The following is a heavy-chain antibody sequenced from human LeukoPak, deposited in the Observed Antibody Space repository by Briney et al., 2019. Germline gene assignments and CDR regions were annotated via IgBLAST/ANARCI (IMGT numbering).Heavy chain of an antibody. D-gene: IGHD3-3*01. J-gene: IGHJ4*02. CDR2: ISAYNGKT. V-gene: IGHV1-18*01. CDR1: GYTFTSYG. CDR3: ARVQHFGVFPYYFDY. Sequence: GASVKVSCKASGYTFTSYGISWVRQAPGQGLEWMGWISAYNGKTNYAQKLQGRVTMTTDTSTSTAYMELRSLRSDDTAVYYCARVQHFGVFPYYFDYWGQGTLVTVSS.